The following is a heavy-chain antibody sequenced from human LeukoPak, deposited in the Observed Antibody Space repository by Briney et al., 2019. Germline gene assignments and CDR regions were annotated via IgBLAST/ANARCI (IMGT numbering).Heavy chain of an antibody. CDR2: IIPILGTA. CDR3: ARVGSSWYEGYFQH. V-gene: IGHV1-69*04. D-gene: IGHD6-13*01. Sequence: SVKVSCKASGGTFSSYAISWVRQAPGQGLEWMGRIIPILGTANYAQKFQGRVTITADKSTSTAYMELSSLRSEDTAVYYCARVGSSWYEGYFQHWGQGTLVTVSS. CDR1: GGTFSSYA. J-gene: IGHJ1*01.